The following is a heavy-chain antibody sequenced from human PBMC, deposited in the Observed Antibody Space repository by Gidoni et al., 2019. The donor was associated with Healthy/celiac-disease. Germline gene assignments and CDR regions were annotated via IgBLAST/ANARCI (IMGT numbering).Heavy chain of an antibody. CDR3: ARARTRSIVGATRGYYYYYYGMDV. J-gene: IGHJ6*02. CDR2: IYPGDSDT. D-gene: IGHD1-26*01. V-gene: IGHV5-51*01. Sequence: EVQLVQSGAEVKKPGESLKISCKGSGYSFTSYWIGWVRQMPGKGLEWMGNIYPGDSDTRYSPSFQGQVTISADKSISTAYLQWSSLKASDTAMYYCARARTRSIVGATRGYYYYYYGMDVWGQGTTVTVSS. CDR1: GYSFTSYW.